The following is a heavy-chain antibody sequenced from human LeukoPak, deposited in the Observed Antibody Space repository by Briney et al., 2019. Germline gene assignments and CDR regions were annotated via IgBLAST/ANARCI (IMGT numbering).Heavy chain of an antibody. CDR3: ARDDYGGQRSIDY. Sequence: SETLSLTCTVSGGSISSSSYHWGWIRQPPGKGLEWFGSIYYSGSTYYNPSLKSRVTISVDTSKNQFSLKLSSVTAADTAVYYCARDDYGGQRSIDYWGQGTLVTVSS. J-gene: IGHJ4*02. V-gene: IGHV4-39*07. CDR2: IYYSGST. CDR1: GGSISSSSYH. D-gene: IGHD4-23*01.